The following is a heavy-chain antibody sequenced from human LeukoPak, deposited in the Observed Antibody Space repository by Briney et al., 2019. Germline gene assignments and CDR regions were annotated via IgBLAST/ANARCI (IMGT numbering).Heavy chain of an antibody. D-gene: IGHD2-21*02. CDR2: IRSKAYGGTT. Sequence: GGSLRLSCTASGFTFGDYAMSWFRQAPGKGLEWVGFIRSKAYGGTTDYAAPVKGRFTISRDDSKNTLHLQMNSLKSDDTALYYCTTRRVDTGVVTGDYWGQGILVTVSS. V-gene: IGHV3-49*03. CDR3: TTRRVDTGVVTGDY. J-gene: IGHJ4*02. CDR1: GFTFGDYA.